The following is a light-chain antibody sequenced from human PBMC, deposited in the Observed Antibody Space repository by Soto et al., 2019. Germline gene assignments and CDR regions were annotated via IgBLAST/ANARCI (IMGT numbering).Light chain of an antibody. J-gene: IGKJ1*01. CDR1: QSVSVW. CDR2: DAS. Sequence: DIQMTQSPSTLSASVGDPVTVTCRASQSVSVWLAWYRQKPGEARKLLCYDASALPGGVPSRFSGSGSGTKFTLTIASLQPDDFATYYCQQYETFSGTFGPGTKVDI. CDR3: QQYETFSGT. V-gene: IGKV1-5*01.